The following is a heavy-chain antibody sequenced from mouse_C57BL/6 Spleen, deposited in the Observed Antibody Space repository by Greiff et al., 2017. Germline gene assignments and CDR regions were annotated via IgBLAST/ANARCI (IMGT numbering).Heavy chain of an antibody. Sequence: VQLQQSGPELVKPGASVMISCKASGYTFTDYYMNWVKQSHGKSLEWIGDINPNNGGTSYNQKFKGKATLTVDKSSSTSYMELRSLTSEDSAVYNCARYDSSGFYYFDYWGQGTTLTVSS. J-gene: IGHJ2*01. D-gene: IGHD3-2*02. CDR3: ARYDSSGFYYFDY. V-gene: IGHV1-26*01. CDR2: INPNNGGT. CDR1: GYTFTDYY.